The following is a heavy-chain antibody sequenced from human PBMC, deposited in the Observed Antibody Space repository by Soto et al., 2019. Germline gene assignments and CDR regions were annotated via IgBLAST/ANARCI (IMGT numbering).Heavy chain of an antibody. CDR3: ARVLYYGMDV. CDR1: GFSFSNPRMS. Sequence: QVTLKESGPVLVKPTETLTLTCTFSGFSFSNPRMSVSWIRQPPGKALEWLAHISSSDEKSYSTSLKSRLTISKDTSKSQVVLTMTNMDPMDTATYYGARVLYYGMDVWGHGTTVTVSS. CDR2: ISSSDEK. V-gene: IGHV2-26*01. J-gene: IGHJ6*02.